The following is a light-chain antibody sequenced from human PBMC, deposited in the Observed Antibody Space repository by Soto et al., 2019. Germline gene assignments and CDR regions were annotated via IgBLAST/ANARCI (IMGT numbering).Light chain of an antibody. J-gene: IGKJ1*01. Sequence: DIQLTQSPSSLSASVGDRATISCRASQGISSDLAWYQQKPGKARKLLIYVASTLQSGVPSRFSGSGGGTEFTLIISILQDEDFVNYCRQQLNCYPRTFGQGTKVDI. CDR2: VAS. V-gene: IGKV1-9*01. CDR3: QQLNCYPRT. CDR1: QGISSD.